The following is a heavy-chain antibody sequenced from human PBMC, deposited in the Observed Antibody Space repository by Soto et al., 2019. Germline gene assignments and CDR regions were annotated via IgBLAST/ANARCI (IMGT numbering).Heavy chain of an antibody. D-gene: IGHD6-19*01. V-gene: IGHV4-34*01. Sequence: SETLSLTCAVYGGSFSGYYWSWIRQPPGKGLEWIGEINHSGSTTYNPSLNSRVTISVATSKNQFSLKLSSVTAADTAVYYCAREGLGLDDAFDIWGQGTMVTVSS. J-gene: IGHJ3*02. CDR3: AREGLGLDDAFDI. CDR1: GGSFSGYY. CDR2: INHSGST.